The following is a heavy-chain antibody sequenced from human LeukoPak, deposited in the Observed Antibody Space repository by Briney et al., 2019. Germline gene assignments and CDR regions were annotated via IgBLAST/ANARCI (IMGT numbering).Heavy chain of an antibody. J-gene: IGHJ4*02. CDR3: AREWELLPGLDY. Sequence: SETLSLTCAVYGGSFSGYYWSWIRQPPGKGLEWIGEINHSGSTNYNPSLKSRVTISVDTSKNQFSLKLSSVTAADTAVYYCAREWELLPGLDYWGQGTLATVSS. CDR2: INHSGST. CDR1: GGSFSGYY. D-gene: IGHD1-26*01. V-gene: IGHV4-34*01.